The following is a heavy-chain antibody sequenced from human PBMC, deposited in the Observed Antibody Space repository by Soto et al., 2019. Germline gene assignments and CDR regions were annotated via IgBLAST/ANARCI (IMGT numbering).Heavy chain of an antibody. CDR3: ARENSMATIHYYYYGMDV. J-gene: IGHJ6*02. V-gene: IGHV4-4*07. CDR1: GGSISSYY. Sequence: SETLSLTCTVSGGSISSYYWSWIRQPAGKGLEWIGRIYTSGSTNYNPSLKSRVTMSVDTSKNQFSLKLSSVTAADTAVYYCARENSMATIHYYYYGMDVWGQGTTVTVS. D-gene: IGHD5-12*01. CDR2: IYTSGST.